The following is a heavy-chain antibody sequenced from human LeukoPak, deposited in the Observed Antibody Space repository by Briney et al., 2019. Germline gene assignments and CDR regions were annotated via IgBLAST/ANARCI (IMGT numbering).Heavy chain of an antibody. D-gene: IGHD6-13*01. V-gene: IGHV3-21*01. Sequence: GGSLRLSCAASGFTVSSNYMSWFRQAPGKGLEWVSAIRSGTTDTYYADSVKGRFTISRDNAKNSLYLQMSGLRAEDTALYYCARGLIGSWYGQGDYWGQGALVTVS. J-gene: IGHJ4*02. CDR3: ARGLIGSWYGQGDY. CDR2: IRSGTTDT. CDR1: GFTVSSNY.